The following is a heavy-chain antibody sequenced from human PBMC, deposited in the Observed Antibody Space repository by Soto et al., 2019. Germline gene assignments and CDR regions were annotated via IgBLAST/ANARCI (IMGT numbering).Heavy chain of an antibody. D-gene: IGHD6-19*01. J-gene: IGHJ6*02. CDR2: ISYDGSNK. Sequence: GGSLRLSCAASGFTFSSYGMHWVRQAPGKGLEWVAVISYDGSNKYYADSVKGRFTISRDNSKNTLYLQMNSLRAEGTAVYYCAKEHGKKQWLVPGYYYYYGMDVWGQGTTVTVSS. V-gene: IGHV3-30*18. CDR3: AKEHGKKQWLVPGYYYYYGMDV. CDR1: GFTFSSYG.